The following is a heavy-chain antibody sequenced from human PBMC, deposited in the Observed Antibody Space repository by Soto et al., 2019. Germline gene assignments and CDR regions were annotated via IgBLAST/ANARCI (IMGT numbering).Heavy chain of an antibody. D-gene: IGHD2-2*01. Sequence: GESLKISCKGSGYSFTSYWIGWVRQMPGKGLEWMGIFYPGDSDTRYSPSFQGQVTISADKSISTAYLQWSSLKASDTAMYYCARSRNYCSSTSCYNYYYYYYMDVWGKGTTVTVSS. CDR3: ARSRNYCSSTSCYNYYYYYYMDV. CDR2: FYPGDSDT. CDR1: GYSFTSYW. J-gene: IGHJ6*03. V-gene: IGHV5-51*01.